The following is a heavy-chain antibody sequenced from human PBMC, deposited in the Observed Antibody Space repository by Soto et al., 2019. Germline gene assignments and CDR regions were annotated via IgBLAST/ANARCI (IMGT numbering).Heavy chain of an antibody. V-gene: IGHV3-9*01. Sequence: EVQLVESGGGLVQPGRSLRLSCAASGFTFDDYAMHWVRQAPGKGLEWVSGISWNSDSIGYADSVKGRFTISRDNDKNSLYMHMNSLSAEDTAFYSCAKSTSEYGDFDYWGQGTLVTVSS. CDR2: ISWNSDSI. CDR3: AKSTSEYGDFDY. J-gene: IGHJ4*02. D-gene: IGHD4-17*01. CDR1: GFTFDDYA.